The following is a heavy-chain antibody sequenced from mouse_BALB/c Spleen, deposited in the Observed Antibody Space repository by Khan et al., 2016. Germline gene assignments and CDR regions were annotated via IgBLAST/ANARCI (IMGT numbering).Heavy chain of an antibody. CDR2: ISDGGTYT. Sequence: EVELVESGGGLVKPGGSLKLSCAASGFTFSDYYMFWVRQTPEKRLEWVATISDGGTYTYYPDNVKGRFTISRDNAKNNLYLQMSSLKSEDTAMYFCARTYGNYGYFDVWGAGTTVIVSS. J-gene: IGHJ1*01. D-gene: IGHD1-1*02. V-gene: IGHV5-4*02. CDR1: GFTFSDYY. CDR3: ARTYGNYGYFDV.